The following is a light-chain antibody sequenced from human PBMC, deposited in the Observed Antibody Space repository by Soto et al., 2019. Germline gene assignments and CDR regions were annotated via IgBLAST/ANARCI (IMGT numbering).Light chain of an antibody. J-gene: IGKJ4*01. V-gene: IGKV3-11*01. CDR1: QSVSTY. CDR3: QQRSTWPLT. Sequence: EIVLTQSPATLSLSAGERATLSCRASQSVSTYLAWYQQKSGQAPRLLIYDASNRATGISARFSGSGSGTDFTLSISSLEPEDFAVYYCQQRSTWPLTFGGGTKVEIK. CDR2: DAS.